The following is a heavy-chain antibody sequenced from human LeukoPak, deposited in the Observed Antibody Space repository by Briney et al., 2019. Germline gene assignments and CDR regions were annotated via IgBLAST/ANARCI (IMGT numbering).Heavy chain of an antibody. CDR2: ISNSGSTI. Sequence: GGSLRLSCAASGFTFSRYEMNWVRQAPGKGLEWVSYISNSGSTIYYADSVKGRFTISRDNAKNSLCLRMNSLRAEDTAVYYCARKYCSSTSCLFDYWGQGTLVTVSS. V-gene: IGHV3-48*03. J-gene: IGHJ4*02. CDR1: GFTFSRYE. D-gene: IGHD2-2*01. CDR3: ARKYCSSTSCLFDY.